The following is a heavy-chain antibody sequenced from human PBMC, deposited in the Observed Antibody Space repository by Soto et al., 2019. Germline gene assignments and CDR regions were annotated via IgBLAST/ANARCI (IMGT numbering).Heavy chain of an antibody. CDR1: GGSISSGGYY. D-gene: IGHD2-8*01. Sequence: QVQLQESGPGLVKPSQTLSLTCTVSGGSISSGGYYWSWIRQHPGKGLEWIGYIYYSGSTYYNPSLKRRVTISVDTSKNQFSLKLSSVTAADTAVYYCARAGAGYCTNGVCYSTDYYYYGMDVWGQGTTVTVSS. CDR3: ARAGAGYCTNGVCYSTDYYYYGMDV. V-gene: IGHV4-31*03. J-gene: IGHJ6*02. CDR2: IYYSGST.